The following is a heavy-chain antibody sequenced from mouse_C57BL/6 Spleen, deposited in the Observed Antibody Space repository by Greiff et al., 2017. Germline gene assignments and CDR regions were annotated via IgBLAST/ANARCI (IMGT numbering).Heavy chain of an antibody. J-gene: IGHJ2*01. CDR1: GYAFSSSW. CDR3: ARGGYSNEREYYFDY. D-gene: IGHD2-5*01. Sequence: QVQLQQSGPELVKPGASVKISCKASGYAFSSSWMNWVKQRPGKGLEWIGRIYPGDGDTNYNGKFKGKATLTADKSSSTAYMQLSSLTSEDSAVYFCARGGYSNEREYYFDYWGQGTTLTVSS. CDR2: IYPGDGDT. V-gene: IGHV1-82*01.